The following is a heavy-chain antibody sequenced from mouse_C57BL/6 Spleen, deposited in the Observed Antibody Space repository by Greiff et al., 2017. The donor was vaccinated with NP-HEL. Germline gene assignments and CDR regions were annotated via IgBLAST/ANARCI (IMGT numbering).Heavy chain of an antibody. CDR3: ARSTTVVAKDWYFDV. CDR1: GYTFTSYW. J-gene: IGHJ1*03. V-gene: IGHV1-50*01. CDR2: IDPSDSYT. Sequence: VQLQQPGAELVKPGASVKLSCKASGYTFTSYWMQWVKQRPGQGLEWIGEIDPSDSYTNYNQKFKGKATLTVDTSSSTAYMQLSSLTSEDSAVYYCARSTTVVAKDWYFDVWGTGTTVTVSS. D-gene: IGHD1-1*01.